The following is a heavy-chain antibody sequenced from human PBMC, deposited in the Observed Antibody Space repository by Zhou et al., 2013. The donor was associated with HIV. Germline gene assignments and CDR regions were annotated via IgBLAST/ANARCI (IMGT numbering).Heavy chain of an antibody. D-gene: IGHD3-9*01. Sequence: QVQLVQSGAEVKKPGASVKVSCKGSGDTLSDSDINWVRQAAGQGLVWMGWMNPKSGNTGYAQQFKGRVTMTRDTSTNTAYMELSSLRSEDTAIYYCARGVTIYDSLDRLFVTTIRFDSLGPREPGHRLV. J-gene: IGHJ5*01. V-gene: IGHV1-8*02. CDR3: ARGVTIYDSLDRLFVTTIRFDS. CDR1: GDTLSDSD. CDR2: MNPKSGNT.